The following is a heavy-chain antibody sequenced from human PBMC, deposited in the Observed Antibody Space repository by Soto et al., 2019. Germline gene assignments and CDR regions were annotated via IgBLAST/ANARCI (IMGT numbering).Heavy chain of an antibody. CDR1: GGSISSSSYY. V-gene: IGHV4-39*01. D-gene: IGHD6-6*01. CDR2: IYYSGST. Sequence: SETLSLTCTVSGGSISSSSYYWGWIRQPPGKGLEWIGSIYYSGSTYYNPSLKSRVTISVDTSKNQFSLKLSSVTAADTAVYYCARRLAVEYYYYYGMDVWGQGTTVTVSS. CDR3: ARRLAVEYYYYYGMDV. J-gene: IGHJ6*02.